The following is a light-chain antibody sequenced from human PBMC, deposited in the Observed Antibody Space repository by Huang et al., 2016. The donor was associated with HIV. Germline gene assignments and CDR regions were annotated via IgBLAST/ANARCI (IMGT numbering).Light chain of an antibody. CDR2: KAS. J-gene: IGKJ2*01. CDR1: QSIDIW. V-gene: IGKV1-5*03. CDR3: QRYNGYYT. Sequence: DIQMTQSPSTLSAFVGDKVTITCRASQSIDIWLAWYQQKPGKAPKLLIYKASSLGSGVPSRFSGSGSGTEFTLTISSLQPEDLATYYCQRYNGYYTFGQGTKLEIK.